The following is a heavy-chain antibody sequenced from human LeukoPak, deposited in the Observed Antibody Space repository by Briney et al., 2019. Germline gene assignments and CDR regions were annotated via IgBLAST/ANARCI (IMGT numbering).Heavy chain of an antibody. J-gene: IGHJ4*02. D-gene: IGHD2-15*01. CDR1: GFTFSDQW. V-gene: IGHV3-7*02. CDR3: TRSLDY. CDR2: IKADGSEI. Sequence: GGSLRLSCAASGFTFSDQWMDWVRQAPGKGLEWVANIKADGSEIYYVDSVKGRFTISRDNAKNFLYLQMNSLRAEDTAVYFCTRSLDYWGQGTLVTVSS.